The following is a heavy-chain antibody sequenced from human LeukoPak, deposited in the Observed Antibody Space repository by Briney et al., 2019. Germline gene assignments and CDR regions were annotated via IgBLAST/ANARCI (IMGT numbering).Heavy chain of an antibody. CDR2: INPSGGST. Sequence: ASVKVSCKASGYTFTSYYMHWVRQAPGQGLEWMGLINPSGGSTNYPQEFQGRITMTRDTSTSTVYMELSSLRSEDTAVYYCARRGYTYSPGDYWGQGTLVTVSS. CDR1: GYTFTSYY. CDR3: ARRGYTYSPGDY. V-gene: IGHV1-46*01. D-gene: IGHD5-18*01. J-gene: IGHJ4*02.